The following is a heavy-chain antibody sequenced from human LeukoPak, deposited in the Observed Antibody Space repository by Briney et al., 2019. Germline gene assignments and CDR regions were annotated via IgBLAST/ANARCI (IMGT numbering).Heavy chain of an antibody. CDR2: IHSGGST. CDR3: ANGDYDFDY. V-gene: IGHV3-53*01. Sequence: GGPLRLSCAAAGFTASSNYMSWVRQAAGKGLGLVSVIHSGGSTYYSDSVKGRFTISRDNSKNTLYLQMNSLSAADTAVYYCANGDYDFDYWGQGTLVTVSS. D-gene: IGHD4-17*01. CDR1: GFTASSNY. J-gene: IGHJ4*02.